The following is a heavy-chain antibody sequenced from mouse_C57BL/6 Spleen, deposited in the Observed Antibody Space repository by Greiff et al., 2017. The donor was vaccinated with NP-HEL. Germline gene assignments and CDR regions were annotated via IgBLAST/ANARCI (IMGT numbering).Heavy chain of an antibody. CDR3: ARRDYYGSWYFDV. J-gene: IGHJ1*03. CDR1: GYTFTDFY. Sequence: VQLKESGPVLVKPGASVKMSCKASGYTFTDFYMNWVKQSHGKSLEWIGVINPYNGGTSYNQKFKGKATLTVDKSSSTAYMELNSLTSEDSAVYYCARRDYYGSWYFDVWGTGTTVTVSS. CDR2: INPYNGGT. D-gene: IGHD1-1*01. V-gene: IGHV1-19*01.